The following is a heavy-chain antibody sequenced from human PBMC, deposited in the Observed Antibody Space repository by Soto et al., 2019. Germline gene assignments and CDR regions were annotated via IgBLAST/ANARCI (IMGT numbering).Heavy chain of an antibody. Sequence: ESGGGLVQPGRSLRLSCAASGFTFDDYAMHWVRQVPGKGLEWVSGINWNSGSIGYADSVKGRFAISRDNAKNSLHLQMNSLRAEDTAFYYCVKDESINWYSGHFRHWGQGILVTVSS. J-gene: IGHJ1*01. D-gene: IGHD6-13*01. V-gene: IGHV3-9*01. CDR3: VKDESINWYSGHFRH. CDR2: INWNSGSI. CDR1: GFTFDDYA.